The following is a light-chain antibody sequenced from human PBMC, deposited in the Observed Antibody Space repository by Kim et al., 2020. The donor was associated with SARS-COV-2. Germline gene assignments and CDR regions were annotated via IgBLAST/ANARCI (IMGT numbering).Light chain of an antibody. CDR1: SSNIGAGYD. Sequence: QSVLTQPPSVSGAPGQRVTISCTGNSSNIGAGYDVQWYQQLPGTAPKLLISGNNRPSGVPDRLSASRSGSSASLVITGLQAEDEADYYCKSYDNILKVIFGGGTKLTVL. J-gene: IGLJ2*01. V-gene: IGLV1-40*01. CDR2: GN. CDR3: KSYDNILKVI.